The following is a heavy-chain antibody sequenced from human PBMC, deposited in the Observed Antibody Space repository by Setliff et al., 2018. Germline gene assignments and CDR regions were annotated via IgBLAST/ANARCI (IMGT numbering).Heavy chain of an antibody. Sequence: SETLSLTCTVSGGSISSGGYYWSWIRQHPGKGLEWIGYIYYSVSTYYNPSLKSRVTISVDTSKNQFSLKLSSVTAADTAVYYCAREAGYYDSSGPVGVPYYYYMDVWGKGTTVTVSS. CDR2: IYYSVST. J-gene: IGHJ6*03. CDR3: AREAGYYDSSGPVGVPYYYYMDV. V-gene: IGHV4-31*03. CDR1: GGSISSGGYY. D-gene: IGHD3-22*01.